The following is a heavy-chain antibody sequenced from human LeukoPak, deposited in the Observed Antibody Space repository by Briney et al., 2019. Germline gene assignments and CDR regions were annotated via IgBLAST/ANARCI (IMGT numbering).Heavy chain of an antibody. Sequence: PGASLRLSCAASGFTFSNYAMSWVRQAPGKGLEWVSRIKSDGSTTNYADSVKGRFTISRDNAENTLYLQMNSLRVEDTAVYYCTRRVSTTRWFDPWGQGTLVTVSS. D-gene: IGHD2-15*01. CDR1: GFTFSNYA. CDR3: TRRVSTTRWFDP. J-gene: IGHJ5*02. V-gene: IGHV3-74*01. CDR2: IKSDGSTT.